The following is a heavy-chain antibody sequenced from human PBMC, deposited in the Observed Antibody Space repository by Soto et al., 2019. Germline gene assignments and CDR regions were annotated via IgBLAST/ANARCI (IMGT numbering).Heavy chain of an antibody. V-gene: IGHV3-23*01. J-gene: IGHJ3*01. CDR1: GFTFSSYA. CDR3: ARPGYGVDKDAFDV. D-gene: IGHD4-17*01. CDR2: ISGSGSGGTT. Sequence: GGSLRLSCEASGFTFSSYAMNWVRQAPGQGLDWVSTISGSGSGGTTFYADSVKGRFTISRDNSKSTLYLQMNSLRAEDTAVYYCARPGYGVDKDAFDVWGQGTLVTVSS.